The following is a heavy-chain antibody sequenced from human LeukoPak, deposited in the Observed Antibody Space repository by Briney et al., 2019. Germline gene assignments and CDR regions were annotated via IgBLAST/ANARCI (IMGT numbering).Heavy chain of an antibody. CDR1: GYSFINYW. V-gene: IGHV5-51*01. CDR3: TTGRFCSGGSCSSSFDF. D-gene: IGHD2-15*01. Sequence: GESLKISCKGSGYSFINYWIGWVRQMPDKGLEWMGIIYPGNSDIRYSPSFQGQVTTSVDKSINTAYLQWTSLKASDTAIYYCTTGRFCSGGSCSSSFDFWGQGTLLTVPS. CDR2: IYPGNSDI. J-gene: IGHJ4*02.